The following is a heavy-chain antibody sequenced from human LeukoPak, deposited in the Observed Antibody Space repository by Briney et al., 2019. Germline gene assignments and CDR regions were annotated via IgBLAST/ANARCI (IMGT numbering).Heavy chain of an antibody. CDR2: MNPNSGNT. D-gene: IGHD1-26*01. CDR1: GGTFSSYA. V-gene: IGHV1-8*02. Sequence: GSSVKVSCKASGGTFSSYAISWVRQATGQGLEWMGWMNPNSGNTGYAQKFQGRVTMTRNTSISTAYMELSSLRSEDTAVYYCARGLVGGGFDPWGQGTLVTVSS. CDR3: ARGLVGGGFDP. J-gene: IGHJ5*02.